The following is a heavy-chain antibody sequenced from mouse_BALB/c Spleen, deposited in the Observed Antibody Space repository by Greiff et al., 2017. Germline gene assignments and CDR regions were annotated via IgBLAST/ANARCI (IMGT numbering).Heavy chain of an antibody. Sequence: VQLKESGPGLVKPSQSLSLTCTVTGYSITSDYAWNWIRQFPGNKLEWMGYISYSGSTSYNPSLKSRISITRDTSKNQFFLQLNSVTTEDTATYYCAREGSSHYYAMDYWGQGTSVTVSS. CDR3: AREGSSHYYAMDY. D-gene: IGHD1-1*01. CDR2: ISYSGST. V-gene: IGHV3-2*02. CDR1: GYSITSDYA. J-gene: IGHJ4*01.